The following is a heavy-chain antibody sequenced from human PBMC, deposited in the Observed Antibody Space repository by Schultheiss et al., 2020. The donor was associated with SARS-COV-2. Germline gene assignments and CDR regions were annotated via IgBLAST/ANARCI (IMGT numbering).Heavy chain of an antibody. CDR1: GFTFSSYG. CDR3: ARNAARLITRAQFDY. Sequence: GGSLRLSCAASGFTFSSYGMHWVRQAPGKGLEWVSYISSSGSTIYYADSVKGRFTISRDNAKNSLYLQMNSLRAEDTAVYYCARNAARLITRAQFDYWGQGTLVTV. CDR2: ISSSGSTI. J-gene: IGHJ4*02. D-gene: IGHD6-6*01. V-gene: IGHV3-48*04.